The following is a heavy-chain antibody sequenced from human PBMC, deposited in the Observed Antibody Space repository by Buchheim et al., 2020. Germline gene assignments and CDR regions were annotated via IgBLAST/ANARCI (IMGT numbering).Heavy chain of an antibody. Sequence: QVQLVESGGGVVQPGRSLRLSCAASGFTFSSYGMHWVRQAPGKGLEWVAVISYDGSNKYYADSVKGRFTISRDNSKNTLYLQMNSLRAEDTAVYYCAKEGGMATIHGGYYFDYWGQGTL. V-gene: IGHV3-30*18. CDR3: AKEGGMATIHGGYYFDY. CDR1: GFTFSSYG. J-gene: IGHJ4*02. D-gene: IGHD5-24*01. CDR2: ISYDGSNK.